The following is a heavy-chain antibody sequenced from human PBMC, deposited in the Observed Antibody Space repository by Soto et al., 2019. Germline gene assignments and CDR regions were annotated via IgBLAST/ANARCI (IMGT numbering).Heavy chain of an antibody. CDR3: AKVRRDAESDSSLY. J-gene: IGHJ4*02. V-gene: IGHV3-23*01. CDR2: ISAAGGVT. CDR1: GFTFSSYA. Sequence: EVQLLESGGGLVQPGGSLRLSCAASGFTFSSYAMHWVRQAPGKGLEWVSAISAAGGVTYYADSVKGRFTISRDRSKNTMYLQMNSQRAEDTAVHYCAKVRRDAESDSSLYWGQGTLVTVSS. D-gene: IGHD2-21*02.